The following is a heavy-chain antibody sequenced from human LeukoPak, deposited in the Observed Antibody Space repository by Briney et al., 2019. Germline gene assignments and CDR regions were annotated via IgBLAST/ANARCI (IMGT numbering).Heavy chain of an antibody. CDR3: ARDRRFNGMDV. Sequence: SETLTLTCAASGGTISGYYWNWIRQPPGKGLEWIGDIYYIGSTNYNPSLKSRVTISVDTSKNQFSLNLSSVTAADTAVYYCARDRRFNGMDVWGQGTTVTVSS. V-gene: IGHV4-59*01. J-gene: IGHJ6*02. D-gene: IGHD3-3*01. CDR2: IYYIGST. CDR1: GGTISGYY.